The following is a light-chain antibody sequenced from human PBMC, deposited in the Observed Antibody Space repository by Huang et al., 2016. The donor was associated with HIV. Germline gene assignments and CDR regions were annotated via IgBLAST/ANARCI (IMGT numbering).Light chain of an antibody. CDR3: QQYNNWPFT. Sequence: VMTQSPGTMSVSPGERATLSCRSSQSISNNLAWYQQRPGQAPRLLIFGASTGDTGIPAKFSGRGSGTVCTLSISSLQAEDSAVYRCQQYNNWPFTFGQGTKLEIK. J-gene: IGKJ2*01. V-gene: IGKV3-15*01. CDR1: QSISNN. CDR2: GAS.